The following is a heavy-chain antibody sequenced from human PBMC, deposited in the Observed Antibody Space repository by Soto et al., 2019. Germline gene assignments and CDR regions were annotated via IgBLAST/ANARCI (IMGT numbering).Heavy chain of an antibody. CDR1: GYSFTSYW. CDR2: IDPSDSYT. CDR3: ARHPPYSSYGMDV. D-gene: IGHD6-13*01. J-gene: IGHJ6*02. Sequence: PRASLKISCKGSGYSFTSYWISWVRQMPGKGLEWMGRIDPSDSYTNYSPSFQGHVTISADKSISTAYLQWSSLKASDTAMYYCARHPPYSSYGMDVWGQGTTVTVSS. V-gene: IGHV5-10-1*01.